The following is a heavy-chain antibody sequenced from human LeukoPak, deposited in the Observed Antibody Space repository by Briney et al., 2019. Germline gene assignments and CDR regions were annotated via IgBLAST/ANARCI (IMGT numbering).Heavy chain of an antibody. V-gene: IGHV4-34*01. Sequence: PSETLSLTCAVYGGSFSSFYWGWIRQPPGKGLEWIGEINHSGGTNYNPSLKSRVTISVDTPNNQFSLRLSSVTAADTAVYYCATERRYSSRRWDYYFDYWGQGTLVTVSS. CDR3: ATERRYSSRRWDYYFDY. CDR2: INHSGGT. J-gene: IGHJ4*02. D-gene: IGHD6-19*01. CDR1: GGSFSSFY.